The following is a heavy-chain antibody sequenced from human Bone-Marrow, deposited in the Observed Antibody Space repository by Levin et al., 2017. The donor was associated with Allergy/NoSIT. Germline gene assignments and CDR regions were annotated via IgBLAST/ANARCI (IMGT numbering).Heavy chain of an antibody. CDR2: INHSGST. V-gene: IGHV4-34*01. CDR1: GGSFSGYY. D-gene: IGHD2-15*01. Sequence: SETLSLTCAVYGGSFSGYYWSWIRQPPGKGLEWIGEINHSGSTNYNPSLKSRATISVDTSKNQFSLKLISVSAADTAVCFCARVVLSPPEVVVAASRPYFYLDVWGKGTPVTVSS. J-gene: IGHJ6*03. CDR3: ARVVLSPPEVVVAASRPYFYLDV.